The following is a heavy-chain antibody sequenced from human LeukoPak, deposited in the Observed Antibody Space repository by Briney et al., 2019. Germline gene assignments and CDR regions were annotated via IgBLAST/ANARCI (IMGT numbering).Heavy chain of an antibody. J-gene: IGHJ4*02. CDR3: ARALRAARPDFPLDY. Sequence: GRSLRLSCAASGFTFDDYAMHWVRQAPGKGLEWVSGISWNSGSIGYADSVKGRFTISRDNAKNSLYLQMNSLRAEDTALYHCARALRAARPDFPLDYWGQGTLVTVSS. CDR2: ISWNSGSI. V-gene: IGHV3-9*01. CDR1: GFTFDDYA. D-gene: IGHD6-6*01.